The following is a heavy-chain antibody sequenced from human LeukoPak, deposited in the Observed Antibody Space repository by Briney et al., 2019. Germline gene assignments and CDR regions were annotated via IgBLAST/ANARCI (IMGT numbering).Heavy chain of an antibody. CDR3: TREGVYAPDPSSYHRDAFDI. CDR1: GYTLTELS. D-gene: IGHD3-16*02. Sequence: GASVKVSCKVSGYTLTELSMHWVRQAPGKGLEWMGRIIPVLGVSNFAQKFQGRVTITAEKSTNTAHMELSRLESGDTAVYYCTREGVYAPDPSSYHRDAFDIWGQGTEVIVSS. CDR2: IIPVLGVS. V-gene: IGHV1-24*01. J-gene: IGHJ3*02.